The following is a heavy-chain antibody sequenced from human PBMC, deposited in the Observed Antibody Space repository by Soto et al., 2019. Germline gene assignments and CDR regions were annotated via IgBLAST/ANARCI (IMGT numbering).Heavy chain of an antibody. CDR2: IYDSGST. D-gene: IGHD4-17*01. J-gene: IGHJ4*02. V-gene: IGHV4-30-2*01. CDR1: GGSISSGGYS. CDR3: ARGALRWSTSWDFDY. Sequence: PSETLSLTCAVSGGSISSGGYSWSWIRQPPGKGLEWIGYIYDSGSTYYNPSLKSRVTISVDRSKNQFSLKLSSVTAADTAVYYCARGALRWSTSWDFDYWGQGILVTVPQ.